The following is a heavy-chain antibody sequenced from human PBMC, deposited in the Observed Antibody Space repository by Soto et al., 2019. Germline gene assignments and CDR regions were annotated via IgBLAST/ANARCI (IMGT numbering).Heavy chain of an antibody. J-gene: IGHJ4*02. CDR1: GYTFTSYA. Sequence: ASVKVSCKASGYTFTSYAMHWVRQAPGQRLEWMGWINAGNGNTKYSQKFQGRVTITRDTSASTAYMELSSLRSEDTAVYYCARTEYYYDGSGSFDYWGQGTLVTVSS. D-gene: IGHD3-22*01. V-gene: IGHV1-3*01. CDR2: INAGNGNT. CDR3: ARTEYYYDGSGSFDY.